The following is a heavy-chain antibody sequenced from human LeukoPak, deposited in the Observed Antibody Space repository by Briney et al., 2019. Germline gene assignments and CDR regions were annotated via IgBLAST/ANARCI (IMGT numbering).Heavy chain of an antibody. CDR2: ISSNGGST. V-gene: IGHV3-64*01. CDR1: GFTFSSYA. D-gene: IGHD3-3*01. CDR3: ASWAGNTQSDSWSGPFDY. J-gene: IGHJ4*02. Sequence: GGSLRLSCAASGFTFSSYAMHWVRQAPGKGLEYVSAISSNGGSTYYANSVKGRFTISRDNSKNTLYLQMGSLRVEDTAVYYCASWAGNTQSDSWSGPFDYWGQGSLVTVSS.